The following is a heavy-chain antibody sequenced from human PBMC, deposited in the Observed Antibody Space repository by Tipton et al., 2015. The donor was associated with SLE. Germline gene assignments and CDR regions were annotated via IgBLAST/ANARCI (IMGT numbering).Heavy chain of an antibody. CDR2: INSDGSAT. CDR1: GFAFSISW. V-gene: IGHV3-74*01. CDR3: VTEPVDGYDWDY. Sequence: SLRLSCAASGFAFSISWMHWVRQVPGKGLVWVSRINSDGSATAYADFVEGRFTISRDNAKNTLFLQMSSLRAEDTALYYCVTEPVDGYDWDYWGQGTLVTVSS. D-gene: IGHD5-12*01. J-gene: IGHJ4*02.